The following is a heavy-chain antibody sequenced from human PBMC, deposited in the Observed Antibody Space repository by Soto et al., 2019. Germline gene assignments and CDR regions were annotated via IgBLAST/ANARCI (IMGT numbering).Heavy chain of an antibody. J-gene: IGHJ3*02. CDR1: GFTFSSYT. CDR3: ARDTQWSFDI. Sequence: QLVESGGGLVQPGGSLRLSCGASGFTFSSYTMNWVRQAPGKGLEWLSYISLSSGTKSYADSVKGRFTISRDSAKSSLYLQMNSLRDEDTAVYYCARDTQWSFDIWGRGTLVTVSS. V-gene: IGHV3-48*02. D-gene: IGHD2-8*01. CDR2: ISLSSGTK.